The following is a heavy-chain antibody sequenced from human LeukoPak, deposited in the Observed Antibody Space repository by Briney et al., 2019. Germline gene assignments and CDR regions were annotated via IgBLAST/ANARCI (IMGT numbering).Heavy chain of an antibody. CDR2: IIPIFGIA. D-gene: IGHD2-15*01. V-gene: IGHV1-69*04. CDR1: GGTFSSYA. J-gene: IGHJ4*02. Sequence: ASVTVSCKAPGGTFSSYAISWVRQAPGQGLEWMGRIIPIFGIANYAQKFQGRVTITADKSTSTAYMELSSLRSEDTAVYYCARGYCSGGSCYPFDYWGQGTLVTVSS. CDR3: ARGYCSGGSCYPFDY.